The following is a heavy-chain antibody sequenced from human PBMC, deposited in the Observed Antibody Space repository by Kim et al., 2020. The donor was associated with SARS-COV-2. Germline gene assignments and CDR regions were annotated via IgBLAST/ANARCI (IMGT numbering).Heavy chain of an antibody. CDR2: ISRSRSYI. CDR1: GFTFSSCN. Sequence: GGSLRLSCAASGFTFSSCNMHWVRQAPGTGLEWVASISRSRSYIYYVDSVKGRFTISRDNAESSLFLQMNSLRVDDTAVYYCVRDLVQSDSSWSPSFDYWGQGSLVIVSS. J-gene: IGHJ4*02. D-gene: IGHD6-13*01. CDR3: VRDLVQSDSSWSPSFDY. V-gene: IGHV3-21*01.